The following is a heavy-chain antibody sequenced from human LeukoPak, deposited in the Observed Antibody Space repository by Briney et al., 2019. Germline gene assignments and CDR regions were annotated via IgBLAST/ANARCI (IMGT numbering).Heavy chain of an antibody. J-gene: IGHJ4*02. CDR2: IYYSGST. Sequence: PSETLSLTCTVSGGSINSYYWGWIRQPPGKGLEWIGYIYYSGSTNYNPSLKSRVTISVDTSKNQFSLKLSSVTAADTAVYYCARGSSGTAFDYWGQGTLVTVSS. CDR3: ARGSSGTAFDY. CDR1: GGSINSYY. D-gene: IGHD1-1*01. V-gene: IGHV4-59*12.